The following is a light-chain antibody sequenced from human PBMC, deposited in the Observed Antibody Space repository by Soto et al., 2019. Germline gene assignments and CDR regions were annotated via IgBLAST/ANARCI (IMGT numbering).Light chain of an antibody. CDR2: GAS. Sequence: IVLTQSPGTLSLSPGERATLSCRASQSVSSSFLAWYQHKPGHAPRLLIYGASTRATGIPDRFRGSGSVTDFTLTISRLEPEDFAVYYCQQYDTSSRTFGQGTKVDIK. CDR1: QSVSSSF. V-gene: IGKV3-20*01. CDR3: QQYDTSSRT. J-gene: IGKJ1*01.